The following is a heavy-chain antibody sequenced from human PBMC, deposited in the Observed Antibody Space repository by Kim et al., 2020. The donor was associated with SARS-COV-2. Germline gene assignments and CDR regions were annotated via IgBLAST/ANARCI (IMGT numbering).Heavy chain of an antibody. CDR2: IYYSGST. Sequence: SETLSLTCTVSGGSISSYYWSWIRQPPGKGLEWIGYIYYSGSTNYNPSLKSRVTISVDTSKNQFSLKLSSVTAADTAVYYCARGYYGDYRFDYWGQGTLVTVSS. CDR3: ARGYYGDYRFDY. J-gene: IGHJ4*02. V-gene: IGHV4-59*01. D-gene: IGHD4-17*01. CDR1: GGSISSYY.